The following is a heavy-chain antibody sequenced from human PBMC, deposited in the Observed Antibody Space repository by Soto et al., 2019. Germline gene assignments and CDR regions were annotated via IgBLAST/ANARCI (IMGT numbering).Heavy chain of an antibody. CDR2: TYYRSKWYN. Sequence: PSQTLSLTCAISGDSVSTNSATWDWIRQSPSRGLEWLGRTYYRSKWYNDYAVSVKGRITINPDTSNNQLSLQLNSVTPDDTAVYYCARAVGRGGSSWHRGAFDYWGQGTQVTVSS. CDR3: ARAVGRGGSSWHRGAFDY. CDR1: GDSVSTNSAT. V-gene: IGHV6-1*01. J-gene: IGHJ4*02. D-gene: IGHD2-2*01.